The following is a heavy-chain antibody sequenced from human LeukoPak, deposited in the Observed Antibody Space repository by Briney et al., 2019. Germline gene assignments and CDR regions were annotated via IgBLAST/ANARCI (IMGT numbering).Heavy chain of an antibody. Sequence: GGSLRLSCAASGFTFSSYWMHWVRQAPGKGLVWVSRINSDGSSTSYADSVKGRFTISRDNAKNTLYLQMNSLRAEDTAVYYCARGPPRGVVVTVPLDYWGQGTLVTVSS. CDR1: GFTFSSYW. CDR2: INSDGSST. J-gene: IGHJ4*02. CDR3: ARGPPRGVVVTVPLDY. V-gene: IGHV3-74*01. D-gene: IGHD2-21*02.